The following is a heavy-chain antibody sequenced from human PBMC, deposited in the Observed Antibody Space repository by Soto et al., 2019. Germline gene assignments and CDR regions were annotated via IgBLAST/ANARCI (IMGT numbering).Heavy chain of an antibody. V-gene: IGHV4-30-2*06. D-gene: IGHD3-10*01. CDR1: GDSISGGGFS. J-gene: IGHJ4*01. CDR2: IYPSGTS. CDR3: ARGHYFGSGSTD. Sequence: TLSLTCAVSGDSISGGGFSWNWIRQSPGKGLGWIGYIYPSGTSYYNPSLKSRVTISVDKSQNQFSLRLSSMTAADTAVYYCARGHYFGSGSTDWGHGTLVTSPQ.